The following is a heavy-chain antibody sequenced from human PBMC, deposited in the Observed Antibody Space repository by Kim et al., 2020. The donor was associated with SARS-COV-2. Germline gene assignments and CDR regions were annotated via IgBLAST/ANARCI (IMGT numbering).Heavy chain of an antibody. Sequence: GGSLRLSCAASGFVFSSYDMTWVRQPPGKGLEWVAGLSFNGNNVYYGESVKGRFTISRDQSRLYLQMNILGADDTADYYCEGAYIATDVLDYWGQ. V-gene: IGHV3-30*03. D-gene: IGHD1-1*01. CDR1: GFVFSSYD. CDR2: LSFNGNNV. J-gene: IGHJ4*02. CDR3: EGAYIATDVLDY.